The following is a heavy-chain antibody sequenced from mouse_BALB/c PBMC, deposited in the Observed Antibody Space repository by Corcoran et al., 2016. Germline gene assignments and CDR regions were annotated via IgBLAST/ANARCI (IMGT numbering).Heavy chain of an antibody. Sequence: EVQLQQSGPELVKPGASVKISCKASGYSFTGYYMLWVKQSHVKSLEWIGRINPYNGATSYNQNFKDKASLTVDKSSSTAYMELHSLTSEDSAVYYCARSLYGNGAMDYWGQGTSVTGPS. J-gene: IGHJ4*01. V-gene: IGHV1-26*01. CDR3: ARSLYGNGAMDY. CDR2: INPYNGAT. CDR1: GYSFTGYY. D-gene: IGHD2-1*01.